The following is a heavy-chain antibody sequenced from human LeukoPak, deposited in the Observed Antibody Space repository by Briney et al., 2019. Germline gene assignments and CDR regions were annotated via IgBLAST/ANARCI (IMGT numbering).Heavy chain of an antibody. CDR1: GYTFTGYY. J-gene: IGHJ3*02. CDR3: AGEDNSSGYRPFDI. Sequence: GASVKVSCTASGYTFTGYYIHWVRQAPGQGLDWMGRINPNNGDTNYAQKFQGRVTMTRDMSMSTAYMELSRLRSDDTAVYYCAGEDNSSGYRPFDIWGQGTMVTVPS. CDR2: INPNNGDT. D-gene: IGHD3-22*01. V-gene: IGHV1-2*06.